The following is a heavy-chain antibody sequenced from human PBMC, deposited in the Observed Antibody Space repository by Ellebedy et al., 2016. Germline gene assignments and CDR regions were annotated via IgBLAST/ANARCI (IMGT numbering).Heavy chain of an antibody. J-gene: IGHJ3*02. CDR3: VRGVSHGFDI. Sequence: GGSLRLXCAASGFTVSDNYMSWVRQAPGKGLVWVSHIDSGGSTTTYADSVRGRFTISRDNTKNTLFLQMTGLKAEDTAVYFCVRGVSHGFDIWGQGTTVTVFS. V-gene: IGHV3-74*03. CDR1: GFTVSDNY. CDR2: IDSGGSTT.